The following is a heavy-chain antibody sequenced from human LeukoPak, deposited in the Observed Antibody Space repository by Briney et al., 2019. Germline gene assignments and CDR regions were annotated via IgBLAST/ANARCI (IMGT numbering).Heavy chain of an antibody. Sequence: SETLPLTCAVYGGSFSAYYWTWIRQPPGKGLEWIGEIDHSGSTNYNPSLKSRVTISVDTSEYQFSLKLSSVTAADTAVYYCARAPDIVVVPAATPVIYYYSGMDVWGQGTT. J-gene: IGHJ6*02. CDR1: GGSFSAYY. V-gene: IGHV4-34*01. CDR3: ARAPDIVVVPAATPVIYYYSGMDV. D-gene: IGHD2-2*01. CDR2: IDHSGST.